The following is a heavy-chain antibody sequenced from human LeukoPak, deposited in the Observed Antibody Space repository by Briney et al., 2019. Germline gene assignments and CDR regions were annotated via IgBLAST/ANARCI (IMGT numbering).Heavy chain of an antibody. D-gene: IGHD2-21*02. CDR3: ASSNCGGDCYTYYYGMDV. J-gene: IGHJ6*02. V-gene: IGHV3-30-3*01. CDR2: ISYDGSNK. Sequence: PGGSLRLSCAASGFTFSSYAMHWVRQAPAQGLDRVAVISYDGSNKYYADSVKGRFTISRDNSKNTLYLQMNSLRAEDTAVYYCASSNCGGDCYTYYYGMDVWGQGTTVTVSS. CDR1: GFTFSSYA.